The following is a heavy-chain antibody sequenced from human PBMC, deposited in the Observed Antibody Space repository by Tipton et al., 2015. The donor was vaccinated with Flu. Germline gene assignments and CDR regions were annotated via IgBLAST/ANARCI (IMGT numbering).Heavy chain of an antibody. CDR3: ARHVVESAVAAAY. D-gene: IGHD6-19*01. Sequence: TLSLTCSVSGYSIRSAYYWGWVRRPPGKGLEWIGTIYHSGTTYYNPSLKSRLTISVDTSKNQFSLRLSSVTAADTAVYYCARHVVESAVAAAYWGQGTLVTVSS. V-gene: IGHV4-38-2*01. J-gene: IGHJ4*02. CDR2: IYHSGTT. CDR1: GYSIRSAYY.